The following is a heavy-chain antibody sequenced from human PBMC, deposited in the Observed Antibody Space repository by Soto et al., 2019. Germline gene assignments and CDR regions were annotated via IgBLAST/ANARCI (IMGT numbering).Heavy chain of an antibody. J-gene: IGHJ6*02. D-gene: IGHD5-18*01. Sequence: PSETLSLTCSVSGGSISSYYWSWIRQPPGKGLEWIGYIYYSGSTNYNPSLKSRVTISVDTSKNQFSLKLSSVTAADTAVYYCARAPRGYSYGSYYYYGMDVWGQGTTVTVSS. CDR1: GGSISSYY. V-gene: IGHV4-59*01. CDR3: ARAPRGYSYGSYYYYGMDV. CDR2: IYYSGST.